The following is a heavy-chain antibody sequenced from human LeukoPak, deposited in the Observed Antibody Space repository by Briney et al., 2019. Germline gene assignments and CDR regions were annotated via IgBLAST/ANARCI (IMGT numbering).Heavy chain of an antibody. CDR1: GGSISSSSYY. V-gene: IGHV4-39*07. CDR3: ARGQRRVKYDSSGYYPNQNRYYYYYMDV. D-gene: IGHD3-22*01. CDR2: INHSGST. J-gene: IGHJ6*03. Sequence: SETLSLTCTVSGGSISSSSYYWGWIRQPPGKGLEWIGEINHSGSTNYNPSLKSRVTISVDTSKNQFSLKLSSVTAADTAVYYCARGQRRVKYDSSGYYPNQNRYYYYYMDVWGKGTTVTVSS.